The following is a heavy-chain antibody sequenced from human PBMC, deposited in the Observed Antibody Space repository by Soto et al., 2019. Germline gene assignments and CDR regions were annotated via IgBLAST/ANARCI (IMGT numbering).Heavy chain of an antibody. CDR3: AKVLLEWLLYYFDY. CDR2: ISGSGGST. V-gene: IGHV3-23*01. Sequence: GGSLRLSCAASGFTFSSYAMSWVRQAPWKGLEWVSAISGSGGSTYYADSVKGRFTISRDNSKNTLYLQMNSLRAEDTAVYYCAKVLLEWLLYYFDYWGQGTLVTVSS. J-gene: IGHJ4*02. D-gene: IGHD3-3*01. CDR1: GFTFSSYA.